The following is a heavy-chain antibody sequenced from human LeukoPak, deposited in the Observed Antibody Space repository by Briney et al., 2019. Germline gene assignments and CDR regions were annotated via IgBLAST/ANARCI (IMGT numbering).Heavy chain of an antibody. D-gene: IGHD1-14*01. CDR3: ARGGPGKEIDY. J-gene: IGHJ4*02. Sequence: GGSLRLSCVASGFTLRNSAMTLVRQAPGKGLEWVSAISGSDGSTYYGDSVKGRFSISRDDSKNTLYVQMNSLRAEDTAIYYCARGGPGKEIDYWGQGTLVTVSS. CDR2: ISGSDGST. V-gene: IGHV3-23*01. CDR1: GFTLRNSA.